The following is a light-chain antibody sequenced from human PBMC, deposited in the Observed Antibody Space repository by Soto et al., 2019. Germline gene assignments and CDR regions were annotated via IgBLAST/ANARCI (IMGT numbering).Light chain of an antibody. CDR3: QKYGSSPMIT. Sequence: EIVLTQSPGTLSLSPGERATLSCRASQSVSSSYLAWYQQKPGQAPRLLIYGASSRATGIPDRFSGSGSGTDFTLTISILEPEDFAVYYCQKYGSSPMITFGQGTRLEIK. CDR1: QSVSSSY. V-gene: IGKV3-20*01. J-gene: IGKJ5*01. CDR2: GAS.